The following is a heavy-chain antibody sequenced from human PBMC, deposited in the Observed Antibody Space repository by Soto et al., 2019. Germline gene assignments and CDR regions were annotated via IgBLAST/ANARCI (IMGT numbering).Heavy chain of an antibody. D-gene: IGHD3-10*01. CDR3: ARSHEDVVRGAHGAFDI. CDR2: INHSGST. Sequence: SETLSLTCAVYGGSFSGYYWSWIRQPPGKGLEWIGEINHSGSTNYNPSLKSRVTISVDTSKNQFSLKLSSVTAADTAVYYCARSHEDVVRGAHGAFDIWGQGTMVTVSS. J-gene: IGHJ3*02. CDR1: GGSFSGYY. V-gene: IGHV4-34*01.